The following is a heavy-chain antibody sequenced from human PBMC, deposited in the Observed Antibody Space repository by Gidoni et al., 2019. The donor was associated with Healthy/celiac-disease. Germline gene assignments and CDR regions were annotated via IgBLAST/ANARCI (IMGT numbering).Heavy chain of an antibody. CDR2: ISAYNGNT. Sequence: QVQLVQSGAEVKKPGASVKVSCKASGYTFTSYGISWVRQAPGQGLEWMGWISAYNGNTNYAQKRQGRVTMTPDTSTSTAYRELRSLRSDDTAVYYCARAGTGFWSGDGFDPWGQGTLVTVSS. CDR3: ARAGTGFWSGDGFDP. J-gene: IGHJ5*02. CDR1: GYTFTSYG. D-gene: IGHD3-3*01. V-gene: IGHV1-18*01.